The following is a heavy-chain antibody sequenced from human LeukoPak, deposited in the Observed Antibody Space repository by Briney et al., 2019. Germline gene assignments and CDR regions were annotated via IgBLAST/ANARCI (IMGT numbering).Heavy chain of an antibody. CDR3: ASRSRYYGDYGAYFDY. V-gene: IGHV4-34*01. J-gene: IGHJ4*02. D-gene: IGHD4-17*01. Sequence: SETLSLTCAVYGGSFSGYYWSWIRQPPGKGLEWIGEINHSGSTNYNPSLKSRVTISVDTSKNQFSLKLSSVTAADTAAYYRASRSRYYGDYGAYFDYWGQGTLVTVSS. CDR2: INHSGST. CDR1: GGSFSGYY.